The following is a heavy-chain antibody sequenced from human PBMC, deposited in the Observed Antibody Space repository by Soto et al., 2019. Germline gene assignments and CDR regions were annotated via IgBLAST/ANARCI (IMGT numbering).Heavy chain of an antibody. Sequence: PGGSLRLSCVGSGFRFVGHAMHWVRQSPGKGLEWVSGLGWNSGGIDYADFVKGRFTISRDNAKNSLYLQMNSLRPEDTALYYCPRLRYSEGTGNFDYWGQGTLVTVSS. CDR2: LGWNSGGI. V-gene: IGHV3-9*01. J-gene: IGHJ4*02. CDR3: PRLRYSEGTGNFDY. D-gene: IGHD1-26*01. CDR1: GFRFVGHA.